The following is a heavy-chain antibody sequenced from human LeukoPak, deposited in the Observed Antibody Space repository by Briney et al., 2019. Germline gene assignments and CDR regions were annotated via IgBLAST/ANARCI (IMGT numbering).Heavy chain of an antibody. V-gene: IGHV3-48*04. D-gene: IGHD4-17*01. CDR3: ARDFGSTTVAPDYFDY. CDR1: GFTFSSYS. CDR2: ISRSGSNK. Sequence: GALRLSCAASGFTFSSYSMNWVRQAPGKGLEWVSYISRSGSNKHYADSVKGRFTISRDNAKNSLYLQMNSLRAEDTAVYYCARDFGSTTVAPDYFDYWGQGTLVTVSS. J-gene: IGHJ4*02.